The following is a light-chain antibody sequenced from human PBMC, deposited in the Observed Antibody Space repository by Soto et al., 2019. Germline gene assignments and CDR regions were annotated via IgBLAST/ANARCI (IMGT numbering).Light chain of an antibody. J-gene: IGKJ2*01. Sequence: EIVLTQSPAALTLSPGERATISCRSSQSLKRKLAWYQQRPGQAPRLLMWDSSTRTSAFSGRFSGTGSGTEFTLTISGLQSEDFAVYYCQQYKSWPYTFGQGTKVDIK. CDR1: QSLKRK. V-gene: IGKV3D-15*01. CDR3: QQYKSWPYT. CDR2: DSS.